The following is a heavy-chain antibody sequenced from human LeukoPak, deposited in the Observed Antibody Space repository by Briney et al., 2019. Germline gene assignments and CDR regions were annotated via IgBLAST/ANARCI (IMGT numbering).Heavy chain of an antibody. D-gene: IGHD3-22*01. CDR3: ATSYDSSGDIDY. Sequence: ASVKVSCKASGYTFTGYYMHWVRQAPGQGLEWMGGIIPIFGTANYAQKFQGRVTITTDESTSTAYMELSSLRSEDTAVYYCATSYDSSGDIDYWGQGTLVTVSS. CDR2: IIPIFGTA. V-gene: IGHV1-69*05. CDR1: GYTFTGYY. J-gene: IGHJ4*02.